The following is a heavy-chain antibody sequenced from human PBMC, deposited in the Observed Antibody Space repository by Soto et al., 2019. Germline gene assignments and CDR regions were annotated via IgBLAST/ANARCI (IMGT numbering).Heavy chain of an antibody. CDR2: ISGSGGTT. V-gene: IGHV3-23*01. CDR1: GFTFENYA. J-gene: IGHJ6*02. Sequence: GGSLRLSCVASGFTFENYAMSWVRQAPGKGLEWVSAISGSGGTTYYSDSVKGRFTISRDNSKNTVYLQMNDLRVEDAAEYFCAMDRWAIVGVPVGEYSAMGVWGQGTTVTVSS. D-gene: IGHD3-3*01. CDR3: AMDRWAIVGVPVGEYSAMGV.